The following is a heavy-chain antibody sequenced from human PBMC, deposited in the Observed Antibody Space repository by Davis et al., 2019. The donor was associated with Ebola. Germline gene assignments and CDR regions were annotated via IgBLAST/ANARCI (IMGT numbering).Heavy chain of an antibody. CDR3: ALGHYPDSSPYYPPTSSWYFVL. J-gene: IGHJ2*01. CDR1: GFTFSSYG. CDR2: ISYDGSNK. D-gene: IGHD3-22*01. V-gene: IGHV3-30*03. Sequence: GESLKISCAASGFTFSSYGMHWVRQAPGKGLEWAAVISYDGSNKYYADSVKGRFTISRDNSKNTLYLQMNSLRYEDTAVYYCALGHYPDSSPYYPPTSSWYFVLWGRGTLVTVSS.